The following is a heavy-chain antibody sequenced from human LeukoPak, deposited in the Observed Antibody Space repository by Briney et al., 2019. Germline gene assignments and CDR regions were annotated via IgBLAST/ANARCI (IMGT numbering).Heavy chain of an antibody. CDR2: FYYSGST. J-gene: IGHJ6*02. CDR3: ARVRITIFNYYYGMDV. Sequence: PSETLSLTCTVSGGSINSNSDYWGWIRQPPGKGLECIGSFYYSGSTYYNPSLKSRVTIPVDTSKNQFSLKLSSVTAADTAVYYCARVRITIFNYYYGMDVWGQGTTVTVSS. CDR1: GGSINSNSDY. D-gene: IGHD3-3*01. V-gene: IGHV4-39*07.